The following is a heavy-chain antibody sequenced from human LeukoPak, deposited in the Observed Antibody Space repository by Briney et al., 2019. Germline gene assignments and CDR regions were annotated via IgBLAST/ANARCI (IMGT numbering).Heavy chain of an antibody. D-gene: IGHD3-22*01. CDR1: GGSMKNSF. CDR3: ARNRFYLSGAYYFDP. CDR2: ISDSGIT. Sequence: PSETLSLTCSVSGGSMKNSFLSWIRQPPGKGLEWIGYISDSGITNYNPSLKSRVSFSVDTSKGHFYLNLRSVTAADTALYFCARNRFYLSGAYYFDPWGRGTLVTVSS. J-gene: IGHJ5*02. V-gene: IGHV4-59*01.